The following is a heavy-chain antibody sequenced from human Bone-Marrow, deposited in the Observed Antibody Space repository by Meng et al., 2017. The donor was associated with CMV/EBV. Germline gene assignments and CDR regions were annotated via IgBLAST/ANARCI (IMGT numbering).Heavy chain of an antibody. V-gene: IGHV1-2*02. Sequence: TVKVSCKTSGYTFTGYFIYWVRQAPGQGLEWMGGINPNTGAANYAPKFQGRVTMTRDTSISTAFMDLSRLTADDTAVYYCARGRDYWGQGTLVTVSS. CDR1: GYTFTGYF. CDR3: ARGRDY. J-gene: IGHJ4*02. CDR2: INPNTGAA.